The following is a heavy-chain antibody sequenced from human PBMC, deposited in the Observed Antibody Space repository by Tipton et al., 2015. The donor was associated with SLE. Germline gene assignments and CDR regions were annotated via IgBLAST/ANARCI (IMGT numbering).Heavy chain of an antibody. D-gene: IGHD3-22*01. J-gene: IGHJ4*02. CDR2: IYYSANT. Sequence: GLVKPSETLSLTCNVSGGSMNSSSFYWGWIRQPPGKGLEWIGNIYYSANTFYNPSLKSRVTISVDTSKNQFSLKLSSVTAADTAVYYCAQYYYDTTDYYFDYWGQGTLVTVSS. CDR3: AQYYYDTTDYYFDY. V-gene: IGHV4-39*01. CDR1: GGSMNSSSFY.